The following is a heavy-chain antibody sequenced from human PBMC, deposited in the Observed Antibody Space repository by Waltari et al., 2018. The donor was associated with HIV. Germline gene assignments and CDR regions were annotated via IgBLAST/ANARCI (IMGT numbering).Heavy chain of an antibody. CDR1: GYTFTSYG. CDR3: ERDRSLCLWFGESSDNWFDP. Sequence: QVQLVPSGAEVKKPGASVKVSCKASGYTFTSYGISSVRQALGPGPVWIGWIRAYNCNINHAQRLQGSVNMTTDTSTSTADMEMRSLCSDDTAVYYYERDRSLCLWFGESSDNWFDPWGQVTLVTVSS. CDR2: IRAYNCNI. D-gene: IGHD3-10*01. V-gene: IGHV1-18*01. J-gene: IGHJ5*02.